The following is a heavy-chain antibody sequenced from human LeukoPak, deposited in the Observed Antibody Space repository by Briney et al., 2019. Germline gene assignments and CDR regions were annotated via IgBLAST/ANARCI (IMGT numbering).Heavy chain of an antibody. D-gene: IGHD3-10*01. CDR1: GFTFSSDG. CDR2: IWYDGSNK. J-gene: IGHJ4*02. CDR3: ARERARRGYFDY. Sequence: PGRSLRLSCAASGFTFSSDGMHWVRQAPGKGLEWVAVIWYDGSNKYYADSVKGRFTISRDNSKNTLYLQMNSLRAEDTAVYYCARERARRGYFDYWGQGTLVTVSS. V-gene: IGHV3-33*01.